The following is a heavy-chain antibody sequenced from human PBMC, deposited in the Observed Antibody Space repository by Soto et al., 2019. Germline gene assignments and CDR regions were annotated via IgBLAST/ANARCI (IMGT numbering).Heavy chain of an antibody. Sequence: GASVKPSWKACGDRITSYGIRWVRQDTKQRLEWMGWISAYNGNTNYAQKLQGRVTMTTDTSTSTAYMELRSLRSDDTAVYYCARGRVVVAAVTDTHWFDPWGQGTLLTVSS. CDR2: ISAYNGNT. D-gene: IGHD2-15*01. V-gene: IGHV1-18*01. J-gene: IGHJ5*02. CDR1: GDRITSYG. CDR3: ARGRVVVAAVTDTHWFDP.